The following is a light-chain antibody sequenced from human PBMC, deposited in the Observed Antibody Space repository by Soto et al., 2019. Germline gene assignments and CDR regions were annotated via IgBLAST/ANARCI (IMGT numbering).Light chain of an antibody. CDR3: QQYGNSPIT. CDR1: QSVSSN. CDR2: SAS. V-gene: IGKV3D-15*02. Sequence: EIVMTHSPATLSVSPGERATLSCSASQSVSSNLAWYQQKPGQAPRLLIYSASTRATGIPARFSGSGSGTEFTLTISRLEPEDFAVYYCQQYGNSPITFGQGTRLEIK. J-gene: IGKJ5*01.